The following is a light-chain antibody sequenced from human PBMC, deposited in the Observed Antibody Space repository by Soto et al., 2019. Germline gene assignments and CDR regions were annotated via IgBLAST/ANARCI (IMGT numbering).Light chain of an antibody. J-gene: IGLJ3*02. V-gene: IGLV1-40*01. CDR3: QSYDSSLSGSV. CDR1: SSNIGAGYY. CDR2: GNN. Sequence: QSVLTQPPSVSGAPGQRVTLSCTGSSSNIGAGYYVHWYQQLPGTAPKLLIYGNNNRPSGVPDQFSGSKSGTSASLAITGLQAEDEADYYCQSYDSSLSGSVFGGGTKVTVL.